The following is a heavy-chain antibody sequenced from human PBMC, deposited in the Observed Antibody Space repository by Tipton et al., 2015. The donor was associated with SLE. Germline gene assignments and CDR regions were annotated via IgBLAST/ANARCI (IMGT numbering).Heavy chain of an antibody. V-gene: IGHV1-3*01. J-gene: IGHJ5*02. CDR2: INAGNGNT. D-gene: IGHD3-3*01. Sequence: QLVQSGAEVKKPGASVKVSCKASGYTFTSYAMHWVRQAPGQRLEWMGWINAGNGNTKYSQKFQGRVTIARDTSASTAYMELSSLRSEDAAVYYCARESRFLEWLRFDPWGQGTLVTVSS. CDR3: ARESRFLEWLRFDP. CDR1: GYTFTSYA.